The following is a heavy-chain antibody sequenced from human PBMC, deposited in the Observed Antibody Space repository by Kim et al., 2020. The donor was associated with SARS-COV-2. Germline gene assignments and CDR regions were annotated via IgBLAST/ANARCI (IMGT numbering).Heavy chain of an antibody. CDR1: GGSFSGYY. J-gene: IGHJ4*02. CDR3: ARGPGYMVRGVIMRGYYFDY. CDR2: INHSGST. D-gene: IGHD3-10*01. V-gene: IGHV4-34*01. Sequence: SETLSLTCAVYGGSFSGYYWSWIRQPPGKGLEWIGEINHSGSTNYNPSLKSRVTISVDTSKNQFSLKLSSVTAADTAVYYCARGPGYMVRGVIMRGYYFDYWGQGTLVTVSS.